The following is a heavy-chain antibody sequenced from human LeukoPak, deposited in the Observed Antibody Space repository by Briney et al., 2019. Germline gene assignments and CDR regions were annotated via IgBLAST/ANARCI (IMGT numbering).Heavy chain of an antibody. CDR3: AKSSGSGDYGYFDY. V-gene: IGHV3-23*01. J-gene: IGHJ4*02. CDR1: GVTFSSYA. D-gene: IGHD4-17*01. CDR2: ISGSGGST. Sequence: GGSLRLSCAASGVTFSSYAMSWVRQAPGKGLEWVSAISGSGGSTYYADSVKGRFTISRDNSKNTLYLQMNSLRAEDTAVYYCAKSSGSGDYGYFDYWGQGTLVTVSS.